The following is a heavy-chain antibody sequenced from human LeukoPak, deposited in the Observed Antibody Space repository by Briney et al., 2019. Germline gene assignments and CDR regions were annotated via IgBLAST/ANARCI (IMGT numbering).Heavy chain of an antibody. CDR1: VGSISSYY. D-gene: IGHD3-22*01. CDR2: IYYSGST. J-gene: IGHJ4*02. CDR3: ATSSGSH. V-gene: IGHV4-59*01. Sequence: SETLSLTCTVSVGSISSYYWSWIRQPPGKGLEWIGYIYYSGSTNYNPSLKSRVTISVDTSKNQFSLKLSSVTAADTAVYYCATSSGSHWGQGTLVTVSS.